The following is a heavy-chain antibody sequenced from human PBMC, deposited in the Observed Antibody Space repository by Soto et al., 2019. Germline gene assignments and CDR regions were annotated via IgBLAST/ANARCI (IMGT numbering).Heavy chain of an antibody. CDR3: ARVGGGGATINFDY. CDR1: GGSISSGGYY. CDR2: IHYSGST. D-gene: IGHD5-12*01. J-gene: IGHJ4*02. V-gene: IGHV4-31*03. Sequence: PSETLSLTCTVSGGSISSGGYYWSWIRQHPGKGLEWIGYIHYSGSTYYNPSLKSRVTISVDTSKNQFSLKLSSVTAADTAVYYCARVGGGGATINFDYWGQGTLVTVSS.